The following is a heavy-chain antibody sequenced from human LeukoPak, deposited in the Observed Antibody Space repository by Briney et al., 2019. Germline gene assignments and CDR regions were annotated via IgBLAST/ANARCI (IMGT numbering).Heavy chain of an antibody. D-gene: IGHD3-10*01. CDR2: INNSGST. J-gene: IGHJ5*02. CDR1: GGSISSGGYY. V-gene: IGHV4-31*03. Sequence: SETLSLTCTVSGGSISSGGYYWSWLRQHPGLGLEWVGYINNSGSTDYNPSLKSRVTISADTSTNQFSLKLSSVTAADTAMYYCARGPRGSLNWFDPWGQGTLVTVSS. CDR3: ARGPRGSLNWFDP.